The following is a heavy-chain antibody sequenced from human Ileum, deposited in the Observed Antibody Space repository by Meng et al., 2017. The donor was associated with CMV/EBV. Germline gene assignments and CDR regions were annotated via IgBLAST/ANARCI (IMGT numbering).Heavy chain of an antibody. V-gene: IGHV3-30*02. CDR1: GFTFSSYG. J-gene: IGHJ4*02. CDR2: VRHDGGNK. Sequence: GGSLRLSCEASGFTFSSYGMHWVRQAPGKGLEWVAFVRHDGGNKYYADSVKGRFTISRDNSKNTLYLQMNSLRAKDTAVYYCAKDPYSTSWYYFDCWGQGTLVTVSS. CDR3: AKDPYSTSWYYFDC. D-gene: IGHD6-13*01.